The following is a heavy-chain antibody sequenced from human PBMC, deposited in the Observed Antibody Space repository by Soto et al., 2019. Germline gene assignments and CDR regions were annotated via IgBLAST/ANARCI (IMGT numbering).Heavy chain of an antibody. Sequence: QVQLVESGGGVVQPGRSLRLSCAASGFTFSSYGMHWVRQAPGKGLEWVAVIWYDGSNKYYADSVKGRFTISRDNSKNTLYLKMNSLRAEDTDVYYCARGTIAAALDTPQYGMDVWGQGTTVTVSS. CDR2: IWYDGSNK. D-gene: IGHD6-13*01. CDR3: ARGTIAAALDTPQYGMDV. J-gene: IGHJ6*02. CDR1: GFTFSSYG. V-gene: IGHV3-33*01.